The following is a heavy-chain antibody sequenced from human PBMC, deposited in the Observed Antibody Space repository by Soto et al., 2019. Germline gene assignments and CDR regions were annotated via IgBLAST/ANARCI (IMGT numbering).Heavy chain of an antibody. CDR3: AKDYLVVAATTEYYFDY. Sequence: GGSLRLSCAASGFTFSSYGMHWVRQAPGKGLEWVAVISYDGSNKYYADSVKGRFTISRDNSKNTLYLQMNSLRAEDTAVYYCAKDYLVVAATTEYYFDYWGQGTLVTVSS. D-gene: IGHD2-15*01. CDR1: GFTFSSYG. J-gene: IGHJ4*02. CDR2: ISYDGSNK. V-gene: IGHV3-30*18.